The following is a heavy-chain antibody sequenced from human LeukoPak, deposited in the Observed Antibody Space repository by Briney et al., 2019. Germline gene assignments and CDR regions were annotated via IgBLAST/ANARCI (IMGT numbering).Heavy chain of an antibody. Sequence: GGSLRLSCAASGFTFSSHTMNWVRQAPGKGLEWVSSISSTSTSIYHADSVKGRFTISRDNSKNTLYLQMSSLRGDDTAVYYCAKVDSARVVVLQTTIDYWGQGTLVTVSS. CDR3: AKVDSARVVVLQTTIDY. J-gene: IGHJ4*02. V-gene: IGHV3-21*04. CDR1: GFTFSSHT. D-gene: IGHD3-22*01. CDR2: ISSTSTSI.